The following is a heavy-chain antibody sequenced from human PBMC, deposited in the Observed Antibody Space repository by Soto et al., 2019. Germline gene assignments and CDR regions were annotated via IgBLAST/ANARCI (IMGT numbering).Heavy chain of an antibody. CDR3: ARGYSSSGGYFDY. CDR1: GFTFSSYA. D-gene: IGHD6-6*01. J-gene: IGHJ4*02. Sequence: QVQLVESGGGVVQPGRSLRLSCAASGFTFSSYAMYWVRQAPGKGLEWVAVISYDEGNKYYADSVKGRFTISRDNSKNMVFLQMNILRTEDTAVYYCARGYSSSGGYFDYWRQGTLVSVSS. CDR2: ISYDEGNK. V-gene: IGHV3-30-3*01.